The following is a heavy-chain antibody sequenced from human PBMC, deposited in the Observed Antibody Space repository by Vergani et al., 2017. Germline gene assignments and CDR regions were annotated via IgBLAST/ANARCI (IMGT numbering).Heavy chain of an antibody. Sequence: EVQLLEPGGGLVQPGGPRRLSCAGVGFTFVTYTMAYVRQAPGKGLEWVATISSGGGDISYSDSVKGRFTISRDNSKNTLFQQMNSLKDEDAAVYYCTTAWGWYYVHGECFQYWGRGTLVSVSS. V-gene: IGHV3-23*01. D-gene: IGHD3-3*01. CDR1: GFTFVTYT. CDR2: ISSGGGDI. CDR3: TTAWGWYYVHGECFQY. J-gene: IGHJ1*01.